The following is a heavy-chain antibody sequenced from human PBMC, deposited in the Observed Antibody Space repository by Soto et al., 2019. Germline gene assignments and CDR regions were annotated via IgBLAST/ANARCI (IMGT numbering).Heavy chain of an antibody. V-gene: IGHV3-66*01. CDR2: IYSGGST. D-gene: IGHD6-13*01. CDR1: GFAVSDNY. Sequence: EVQLVESGGGLVRPGGSLRLSCAASGFAVSDNYMSWVRQAPGKGLEWVSVIYSGGSTHYADSVKGRFTISRDNSKNTPYLQMKTLRAEDTAVYYCARVDSTTWYPRRSDYSYGMDVWGRGTTVTVSS. CDR3: ARVDSTTWYPRRSDYSYGMDV. J-gene: IGHJ6*02.